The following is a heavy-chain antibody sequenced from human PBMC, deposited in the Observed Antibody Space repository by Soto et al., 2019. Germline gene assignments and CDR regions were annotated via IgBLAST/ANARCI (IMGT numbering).Heavy chain of an antibody. J-gene: IGHJ5*02. Sequence: SETLSLTCTVSGGSISRSTYYWGWIRQPPGKGLEWIGSIYYSGSTYYRPSLKSRVTISVDTSKNQFPLKLSSVTAADTAVYYCARQVPAAIRLGWFDPWGQGTLVTVSS. D-gene: IGHD2-2*02. CDR3: ARQVPAAIRLGWFDP. V-gene: IGHV4-39*01. CDR2: IYYSGST. CDR1: GGSISRSTYY.